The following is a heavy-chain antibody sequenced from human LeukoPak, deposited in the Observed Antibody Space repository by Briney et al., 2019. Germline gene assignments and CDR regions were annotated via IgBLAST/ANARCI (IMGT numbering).Heavy chain of an antibody. CDR3: ARDFEAPSNC. CDR1: GFTLSSYW. CDR2: INPDGSRT. D-gene: IGHD3-9*01. Sequence: GGSLRLSCAASGFTLSSYWIHWVRQAPGEGPVWVSRINPDGSRTDYADSVKGRFTISRDNTKNTVDLQMNSLRAEDTAVYYCARDFEAPSNCWGQGTLVTVSS. J-gene: IGHJ4*02. V-gene: IGHV3-74*01.